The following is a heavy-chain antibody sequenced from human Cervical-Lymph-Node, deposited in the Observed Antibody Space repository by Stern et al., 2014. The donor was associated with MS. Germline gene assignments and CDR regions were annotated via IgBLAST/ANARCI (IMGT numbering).Heavy chain of an antibody. CDR3: AREVGPRIRGASHY. V-gene: IGHV3-48*01. CDR1: GFTFSTFT. CDR2: IRNSATTI. J-gene: IGHJ4*02. Sequence: EVQLVESGGGLVQPGGSLRLSCVASGFTFSTFTMNWVRQAPGKGLEWVSSIRNSATTIHYADSVKGRFTISRDNAKNSLYLQMNSLRVEDTALYYCAREVGPRIRGASHYWGQGTLVTVSS. D-gene: IGHD3-10*01.